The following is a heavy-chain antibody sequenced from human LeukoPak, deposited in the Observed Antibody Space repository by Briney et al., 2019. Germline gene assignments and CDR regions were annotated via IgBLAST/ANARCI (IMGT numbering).Heavy chain of an antibody. V-gene: IGHV3-48*04. CDR1: GFTFSSYA. Sequence: PGGSLRLSCAASGFTFSSYAMSWVRQAPGKGLEWVSYISSSGSTIYYADSVKGRFTISRDNAKNSLYLQMNSLRAEDTAVYYCASSIVGAIEDAFDIWGQGTMVTVSS. J-gene: IGHJ3*02. D-gene: IGHD1-26*01. CDR3: ASSIVGAIEDAFDI. CDR2: ISSSGSTI.